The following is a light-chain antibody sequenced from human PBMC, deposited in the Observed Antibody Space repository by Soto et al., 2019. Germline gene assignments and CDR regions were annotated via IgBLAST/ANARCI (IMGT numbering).Light chain of an antibody. CDR1: NIGRKS. V-gene: IGLV3-21*02. CDR3: QLWDSNSDHVV. Sequence: SYELTQPPSVSVAPGQTARFTCGGTNIGRKSVHWYQQKPGQAPVVVVYDDRDRTSGIPERFSGSNSGNTAALIISRVEAGDEADYYCQLWDSNSDHVVFGGGTKVTVL. CDR2: DDR. J-gene: IGLJ2*01.